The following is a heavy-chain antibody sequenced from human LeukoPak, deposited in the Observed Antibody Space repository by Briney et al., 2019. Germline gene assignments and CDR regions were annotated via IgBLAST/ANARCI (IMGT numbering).Heavy chain of an antibody. Sequence: GGSLRLSCAASGFTLSTYWMHWVRQAPGKGLVWVSRINTDGSTTGYADSVKGRFTISRDNSKNTLYLQMNSLRAEDTAVYYCARDRVIGTMVAPYFDYWGQGTLVTVSS. J-gene: IGHJ4*02. CDR1: GFTLSTYW. V-gene: IGHV3-74*01. CDR2: INTDGSTT. D-gene: IGHD4/OR15-4a*01. CDR3: ARDRVIGTMVAPYFDY.